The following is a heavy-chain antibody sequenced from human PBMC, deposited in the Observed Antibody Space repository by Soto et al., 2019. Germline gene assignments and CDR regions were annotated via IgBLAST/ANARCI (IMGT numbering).Heavy chain of an antibody. CDR2: IYWDDDK. Sequence: QITLKESGPTLVKPTQTLTLTCTFSGFSLSTSGVGVGWIRQPPGKALEWLALIYWDDDKRYSPSLKSRLTXTXXTSKNQVVLTMTNMDPVDTATYYCAHSSSWYQIDYWGQGTLVTVSS. V-gene: IGHV2-5*02. CDR1: GFSLSTSGVG. D-gene: IGHD6-13*01. J-gene: IGHJ4*02. CDR3: AHSSSWYQIDY.